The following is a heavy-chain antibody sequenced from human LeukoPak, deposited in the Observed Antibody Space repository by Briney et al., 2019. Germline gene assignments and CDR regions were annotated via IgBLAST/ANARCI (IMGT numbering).Heavy chain of an antibody. D-gene: IGHD2-8*01. CDR1: GSTFSSYA. Sequence: GGSLRLSCAASGSTFSSYAMSWVRQAPGKGLEWVSAISGSGDGTYYADSVKGRFTISRDNSKNTLYLQMSGLRAEDTAVYYCAKEPSYCTNGVCYSRVFDRWGQGTLVTVSS. J-gene: IGHJ5*02. CDR3: AKEPSYCTNGVCYSRVFDR. CDR2: ISGSGDGT. V-gene: IGHV3-23*01.